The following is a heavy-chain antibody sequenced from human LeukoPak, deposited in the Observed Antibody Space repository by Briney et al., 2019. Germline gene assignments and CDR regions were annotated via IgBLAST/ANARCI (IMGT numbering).Heavy chain of an antibody. CDR2: ITWNSDRK. CDR1: GFTFDDYA. J-gene: IGHJ6*03. CDR3: ARDYRDTATIYYYYYMDV. Sequence: PGGSLRLSCAASGFTFDDYAMHWVRQAPGKGLEWVSGITWNSDRKGYADSVKGRFTISRDNAKNSLYLQMNSLRAEDTAVYYCARDYRDTATIYYYYYMDVWGKGTTVTVSS. D-gene: IGHD5-18*01. V-gene: IGHV3-9*01.